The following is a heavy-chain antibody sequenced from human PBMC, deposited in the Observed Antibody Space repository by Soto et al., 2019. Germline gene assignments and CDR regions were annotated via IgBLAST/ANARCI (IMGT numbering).Heavy chain of an antibody. D-gene: IGHD3-10*01. V-gene: IGHV5-51*01. CDR1: GYTFIYFW. CDR2: IYPGASDI. J-gene: IGHJ4*02. CDR3: ARQGTSRGSDYAAFDX. Sequence: GEALKISCQASGYTFIYFWVAWVRQVPGKGLELMGVIYPGASDIRYSPSFEGHVTISADKSTNTAYLQWSSLEAADTAIYYCARQGTSRGSDYAAFDXWGPGTLVTVSX.